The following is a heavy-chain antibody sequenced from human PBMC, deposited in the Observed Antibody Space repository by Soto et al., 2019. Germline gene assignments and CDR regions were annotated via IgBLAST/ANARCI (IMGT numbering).Heavy chain of an antibody. D-gene: IGHD1-1*01. Sequence: EVQLLESGGGLVQPGGSLRLSCAASGLTFSSHALMWVRQAPGKGLEWVSAISGSAINTYYADSVKGRFTISRDNSKNTLYLQMNSLRAEDTAVYYCAKDSDGPGRDYWGQGTLVTVSS. CDR1: GLTFSSHA. V-gene: IGHV3-23*01. J-gene: IGHJ4*02. CDR2: ISGSAINT. CDR3: AKDSDGPGRDY.